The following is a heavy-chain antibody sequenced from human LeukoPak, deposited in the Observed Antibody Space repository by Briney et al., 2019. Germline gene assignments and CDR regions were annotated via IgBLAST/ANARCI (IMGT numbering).Heavy chain of an antibody. Sequence: SETLFLTCTVSGGSISSGGYYWRWIRQHPGKGLEWIGYIYYSGSTYYNPSLKSRVTISVDTSKNQFYLKLSSVTAADTAVYYCARERYFCSSTSCNNWFDPWGQGTLVTVSS. CDR3: ARERYFCSSTSCNNWFDP. J-gene: IGHJ5*02. V-gene: IGHV4-31*03. CDR2: IYYSGST. D-gene: IGHD2-2*01. CDR1: GGSISSGGYY.